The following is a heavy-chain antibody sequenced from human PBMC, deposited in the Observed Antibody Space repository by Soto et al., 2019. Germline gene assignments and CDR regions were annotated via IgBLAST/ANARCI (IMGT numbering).Heavy chain of an antibody. Sequence: ASVKVSCKASGYAFTSYDINWVRQATGQGLEWMGWMNPNSGNTGYAQKFQGWVTMTRDTSISTAYMELSRLRSDDTAVYYCARDRRKSYNWNDPHYYYYYGMDVWGQGTTVTVSS. CDR2: MNPNSGNT. CDR1: GYAFTSYD. V-gene: IGHV1-8*01. D-gene: IGHD1-20*01. J-gene: IGHJ6*02. CDR3: ARDRRKSYNWNDPHYYYYYGMDV.